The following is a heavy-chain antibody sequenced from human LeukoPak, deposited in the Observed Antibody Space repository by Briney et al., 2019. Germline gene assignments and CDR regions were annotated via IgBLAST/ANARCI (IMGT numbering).Heavy chain of an antibody. CDR1: GFTFSSYS. Sequence: PGGSLGLSCAASGFTFSSYSMNWVRQAPGKGLEWVSSISSSSSYIYYADSVKGRFTISRDNAKNSLYLEMSSLRGEDTALYYCARVPLITIFGVVIRPFDYWGQGTLVTVSS. CDR2: ISSSSSYI. CDR3: ARVPLITIFGVVIRPFDY. D-gene: IGHD3-3*01. J-gene: IGHJ4*02. V-gene: IGHV3-21*01.